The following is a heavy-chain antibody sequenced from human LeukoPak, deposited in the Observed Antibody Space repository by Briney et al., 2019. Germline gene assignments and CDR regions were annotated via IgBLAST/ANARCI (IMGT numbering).Heavy chain of an antibody. CDR2: IDPSDSYT. J-gene: IGHJ4*02. CDR3: ARHLSDITSSPNY. Sequence: GESLKISCKGSGYSFTNYWINWVRQMPGKGLEWMGKIDPSDSYTNYSPSFQGHVTISADKSISTAYLQWSSLKASDTAMYYCARHLSDITSSPNYWGPGTLVTVSS. D-gene: IGHD2-2*01. V-gene: IGHV5-10-1*01. CDR1: GYSFTNYW.